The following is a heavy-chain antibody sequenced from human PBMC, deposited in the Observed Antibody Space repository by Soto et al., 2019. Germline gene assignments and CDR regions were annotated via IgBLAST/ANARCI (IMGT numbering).Heavy chain of an antibody. V-gene: IGHV3-23*01. J-gene: IGHJ4*02. CDR3: AKDDFTDRGDDYFDY. CDR1: GFSFTNFA. CDR2: IGASGDIT. Sequence: GGSLRLCCAASGFSFTNFAMSWVRQAPGKGLEWVAGIGASGDITWYADSVKGRLSISRDNSKNTLYLQLNSLRFEDTAVYYCAKDDFTDRGDDYFDYWGPGTLVTVSS. D-gene: IGHD2-21*02.